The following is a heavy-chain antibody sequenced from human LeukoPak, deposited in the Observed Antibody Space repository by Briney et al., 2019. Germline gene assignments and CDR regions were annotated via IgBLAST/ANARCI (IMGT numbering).Heavy chain of an antibody. CDR2: INHSGGT. J-gene: IGHJ4*02. V-gene: IGHV4-34*01. D-gene: IGHD2-2*01. Sequence: SETESLICAVYGGSLSGYYWRWIRQPPGKGLEWLGVINHSGGTNYNPSLKSRVTISVDTSKNQFSLKLSSVTAADTAVYYCARAGIVVVPYYDYWGQGTLVTVSS. CDR3: ARAGIVVVPYYDY. CDR1: GGSLSGYY.